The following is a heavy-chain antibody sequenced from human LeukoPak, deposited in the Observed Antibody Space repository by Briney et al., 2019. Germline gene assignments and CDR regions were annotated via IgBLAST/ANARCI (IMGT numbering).Heavy chain of an antibody. Sequence: GGSLRLSCAASGFTFSSYSMNWVRQAPGKGLEWVSSISSSSSYIYYADSVKGRFTISRDNAKNSLYLQMNSLIAEDTAVYYCARFEYSSSPTGYWGQGTLVTVPS. CDR3: ARFEYSSSPTGY. CDR2: ISSSSSYI. CDR1: GFTFSSYS. D-gene: IGHD6-6*01. J-gene: IGHJ4*02. V-gene: IGHV3-21*01.